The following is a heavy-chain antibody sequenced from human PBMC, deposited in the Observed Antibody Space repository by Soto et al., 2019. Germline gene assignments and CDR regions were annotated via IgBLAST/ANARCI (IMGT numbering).Heavy chain of an antibody. J-gene: IGHJ5*02. D-gene: IGHD2-8*01. CDR3: ARDFSNRAAWFYP. Sequence: ASETLSLTCTVSGGSISSGGYYWSWIRQHPRKGLEWIGYINYSGDTYYNQSLKSRIIISVDTSKNQFSLKLSSVTAADTAMYYCARDFSNRAAWFYPWGQGTLVTVSS. V-gene: IGHV4-31*03. CDR2: INYSGDT. CDR1: GGSISSGGYY.